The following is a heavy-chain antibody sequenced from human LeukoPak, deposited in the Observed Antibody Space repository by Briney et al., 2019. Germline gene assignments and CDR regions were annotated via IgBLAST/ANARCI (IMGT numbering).Heavy chain of an antibody. D-gene: IGHD3-3*01. V-gene: IGHV4-30-4*08. CDR2: IFYSGST. J-gene: IGHJ4*02. CDR3: ARGRGDFWSASTYFFDS. CDR1: GDSISSGAYY. Sequence: SETPSLTCTVSGDSISSGAYYWNWIRQPPGKGLEWIGYIFYSGSTYYNPSLKSRLAISLDTSKSHFSLNLSSVTAADTAVYYCARGRGDFWSASTYFFDSWGQGTLVTVSS.